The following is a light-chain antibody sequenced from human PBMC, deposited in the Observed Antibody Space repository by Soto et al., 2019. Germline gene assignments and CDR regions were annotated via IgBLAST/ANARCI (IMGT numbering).Light chain of an antibody. CDR2: GAS. Sequence: EIVLTQSPGTLSLSPGERATLSCRASQSVSSNYLVWYQQKPGQAPRLLIYGASSRATGIPDRFSGGGSGTEFPRAVSGLEHEDFAVYFCQQYGSSPTFGQGTKLEIK. CDR3: QQYGSSPT. V-gene: IGKV3-20*01. J-gene: IGKJ2*01. CDR1: QSVSSNY.